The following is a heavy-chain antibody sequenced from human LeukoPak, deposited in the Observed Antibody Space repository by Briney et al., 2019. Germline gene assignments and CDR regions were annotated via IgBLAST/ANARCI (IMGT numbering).Heavy chain of an antibody. Sequence: GGSLRLSCAASGFTLSSYWMHWVRQAPGKGLGWVSCMNSDGSSTRYEDSVKGRFTISRDNAKNTLYLQMNSLRAEDTAVYYCATGNYHAFDIWGQGTMVTASS. V-gene: IGHV3-74*01. J-gene: IGHJ3*02. D-gene: IGHD1-7*01. CDR1: GFTLSSYW. CDR3: ATGNYHAFDI. CDR2: MNSDGSST.